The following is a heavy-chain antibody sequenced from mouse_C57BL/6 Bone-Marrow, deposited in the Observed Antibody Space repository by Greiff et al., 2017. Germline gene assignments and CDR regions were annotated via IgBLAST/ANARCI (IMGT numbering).Heavy chain of an antibody. CDR2: IDPSGSYT. D-gene: IGHD2-2*01. CDR1: GYTFTSYW. V-gene: IGHV1-50*01. CDR3: ARYDGFYYFDY. Sequence: QVQLQQPGAELVKPGASVKLSCKASGYTFTSYWMQWVKQRPGQGLEWIGEIDPSGSYTNYNQKFKGKGTLTVYTSSSTAYMQLSSLTSEDSAFYSCARYDGFYYFDYWGQGTTLTVSS. J-gene: IGHJ2*01.